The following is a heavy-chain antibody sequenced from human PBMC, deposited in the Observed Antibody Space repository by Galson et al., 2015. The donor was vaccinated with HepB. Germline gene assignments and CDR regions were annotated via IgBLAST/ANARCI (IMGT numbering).Heavy chain of an antibody. CDR1: GGSISSSSYY. D-gene: IGHD2-2*02. CDR2: IYYSGST. V-gene: IGHV4-39*01. Sequence: SETLSLTCTVSGGSISSSSYYWGWIRQPPGKGLEWIGSIYYSGSTYYNPSLKSRVTISVDTSKNQFSLKLSSVTAADTAVYYCARRLYYAGYYYYMDVWGKGTTVTVSS. CDR3: ARRLYYAGYYYYMDV. J-gene: IGHJ6*03.